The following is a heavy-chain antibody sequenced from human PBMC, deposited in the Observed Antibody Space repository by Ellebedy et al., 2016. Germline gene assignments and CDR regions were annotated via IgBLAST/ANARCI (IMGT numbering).Heavy chain of an antibody. CDR3: AKEDGSYYGAFDI. CDR1: GLIFSNYW. J-gene: IGHJ3*02. V-gene: IGHV3-23*01. D-gene: IGHD1-26*01. Sequence: GESLKISXAASGLIFSNYWMSWVRQAPGRGLEWVSAISGSGGSTYYADSVKGRFTISRDNSKNTLYLQMNSLRAEDTAVYYCAKEDGSYYGAFDIWGQGTMVTVSS. CDR2: ISGSGGST.